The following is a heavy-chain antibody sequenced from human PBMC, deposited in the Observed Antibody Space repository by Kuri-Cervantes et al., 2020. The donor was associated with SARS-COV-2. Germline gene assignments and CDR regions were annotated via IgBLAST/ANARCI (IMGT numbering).Heavy chain of an antibody. CDR2: ISYDGSTL. Sequence: GGSLRLSCAASGFTFSSYSMNWVRQAPGKGLEWVAIISYDGSTLYQNSVKGRFTISRDNSRNTVYLQMNSLRREDTAVYYCAREGPHSTSSEVDYWGQGTLVTVSS. V-gene: IGHV3-30*03. CDR1: GFTFSSYS. J-gene: IGHJ4*02. CDR3: AREGPHSTSSEVDY. D-gene: IGHD2-2*01.